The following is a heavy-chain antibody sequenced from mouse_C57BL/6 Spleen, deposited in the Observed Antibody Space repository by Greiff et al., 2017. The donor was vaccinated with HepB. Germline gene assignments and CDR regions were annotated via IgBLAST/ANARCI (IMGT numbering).Heavy chain of an antibody. V-gene: IGHV3-8*01. CDR3: AIYNYGSSWYFDV. Sequence: EVKLMESGPGLAKPSQTLSLTCSVTGYSITSDYWNWIRKFPGNKLEYMGYISYSGSTYYNPSLKSRISITRDTSKNQYYLQLNSVTTEDTATYYCAIYNYGSSWYFDVWGTGTTVTVSS. D-gene: IGHD1-1*01. CDR1: GYSITSDY. CDR2: ISYSGST. J-gene: IGHJ1*03.